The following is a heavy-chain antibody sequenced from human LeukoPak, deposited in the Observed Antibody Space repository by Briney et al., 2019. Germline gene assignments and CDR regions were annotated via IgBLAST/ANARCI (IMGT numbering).Heavy chain of an antibody. J-gene: IGHJ5*02. Sequence: SETLSLTCTVSGGSISSSSYYWGWIRQPPGKGLEWIGSIYYSGSTYYNPSLKSRVTISVDTSKNQFSLKLSSVTAADTAVYYCARLRLGHNWFDPWGQGTLVTVSS. V-gene: IGHV4-39*01. D-gene: IGHD3-9*01. CDR1: GGSISSSSYY. CDR3: ARLRLGHNWFDP. CDR2: IYYSGST.